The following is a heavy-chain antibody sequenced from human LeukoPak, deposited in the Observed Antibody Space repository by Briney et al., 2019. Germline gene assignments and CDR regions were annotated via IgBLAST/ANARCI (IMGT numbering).Heavy chain of an antibody. CDR2: INHSGST. Sequence: GSLRLSCAASGFTFSSYAMSWIRQPPGKGLEWIGEINHSGSTNYNPSLKSRVTISVDTSKNQFSLKLTSVTAADTAFYYCARERPPQVFDIWGQGTMVTVSS. J-gene: IGHJ3*02. CDR3: ARERPPQVFDI. V-gene: IGHV4-34*01. CDR1: GFTFSSYA.